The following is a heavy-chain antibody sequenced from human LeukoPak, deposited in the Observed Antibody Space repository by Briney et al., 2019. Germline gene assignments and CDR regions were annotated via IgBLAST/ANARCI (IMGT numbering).Heavy chain of an antibody. J-gene: IGHJ6*03. CDR1: GFTFGDYA. D-gene: IGHD2-15*01. V-gene: IGHV3-49*03. Sequence: GGSLRLSCTASGFTFGDYAMSWFRQAPGKGLEWVGFIRSKAYGGTTEYAASVKGRFTISRDDSKSIAYLQMNSLKTEDTAVYYCTRAGRDIVVVVAVDRSYYYYYMDVWGKGTTVTVSS. CDR2: IRSKAYGGTT. CDR3: TRAGRDIVVVVAVDRSYYYYYMDV.